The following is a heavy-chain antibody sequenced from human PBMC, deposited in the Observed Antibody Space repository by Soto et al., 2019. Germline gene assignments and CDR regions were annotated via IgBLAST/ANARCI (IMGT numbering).Heavy chain of an antibody. CDR2: IWYDGSNK. CDR3: ARDRYSSGWYDLDY. V-gene: IGHV3-33*01. J-gene: IGHJ4*02. D-gene: IGHD6-19*01. Sequence: QVQLVESGGGVVQPGRSLRLSCAASGFTFSSYGMHWVGQAPGKGLEWVAVIWYDGSNKYYADSVKGRFTISRDNSKNTLYLQVNSLRAEDTAVYYCARDRYSSGWYDLDYWGQGTLVTVSS. CDR1: GFTFSSYG.